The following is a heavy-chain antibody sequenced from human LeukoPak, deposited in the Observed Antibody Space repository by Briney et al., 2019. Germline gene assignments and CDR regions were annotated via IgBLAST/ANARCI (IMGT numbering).Heavy chain of an antibody. J-gene: IGHJ4*02. CDR1: GGTFSSYA. D-gene: IGHD4-23*01. Sequence: GASVKVSCKASGGTFSSYAISWVRQAPGQGLEWMGGIIPIFGTANYAQKFQGRVTITADKSTSTAYMELSSLRSEDTAVYYCARCDYGGSFYYFDYWGQGTLVTVSS. V-gene: IGHV1-69*06. CDR2: IIPIFGTA. CDR3: ARCDYGGSFYYFDY.